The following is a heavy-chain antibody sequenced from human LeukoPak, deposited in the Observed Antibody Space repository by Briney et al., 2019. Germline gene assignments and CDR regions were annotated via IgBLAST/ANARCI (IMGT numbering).Heavy chain of an antibody. Sequence: SETLSLTCTVSGGSISSYYWSWIRQPPGKGLGWDGYIDYSGYTNYNPSLKSRVTISVDTSTNQFSLKPNSVTAADTAVYYCARDRALGSGKYYFDYWGQGTPVIVSS. CDR2: IDYSGYT. V-gene: IGHV4-59*01. D-gene: IGHD3-16*01. CDR3: ARDRALGSGKYYFDY. J-gene: IGHJ4*02. CDR1: GGSISSYY.